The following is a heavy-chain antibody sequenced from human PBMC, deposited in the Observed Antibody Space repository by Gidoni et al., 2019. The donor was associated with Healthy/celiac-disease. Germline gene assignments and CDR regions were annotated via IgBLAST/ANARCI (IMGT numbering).Heavy chain of an antibody. J-gene: IGHJ6*02. CDR2: INPSGGST. D-gene: IGHD2-2*01. V-gene: IGHV1-46*01. Sequence: QVQLVQSGAEVKKPGASVKVSCKASGYTFTSYYMHWVRQAPGQGLEWMGIINPSGGSTSYAQKFQGRVTMTRDTSTSTVYMELSSLRSEDTAVYYCARDVVVPAAMVYYYYGMDVWGQGTTVTVSS. CDR3: ARDVVVPAAMVYYYYGMDV. CDR1: GYTFTSYY.